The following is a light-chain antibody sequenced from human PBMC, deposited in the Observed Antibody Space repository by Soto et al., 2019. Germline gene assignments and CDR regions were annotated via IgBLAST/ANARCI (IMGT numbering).Light chain of an antibody. V-gene: IGKV1-5*01. J-gene: IGKJ2*01. Sequence: IPVTKAPSSLSAPVRNRLTITCRVSQSIRNWLAWYQQKPGKAPKLLIYDAYTLERGVPSRFSGSGSGTEFTLSIGSLQPDDFATYYCQQYDSSSGYTFGQGTKV. CDR2: DAY. CDR3: QQYDSSSGYT. CDR1: QSIRNW.